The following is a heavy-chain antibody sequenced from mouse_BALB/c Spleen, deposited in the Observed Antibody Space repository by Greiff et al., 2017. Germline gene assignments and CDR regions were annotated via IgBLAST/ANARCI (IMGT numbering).Heavy chain of an antibody. D-gene: IGHD2-12*01. CDR1: GYTFSSYW. Sequence: VKVVESGAELMKPGASVKISCKATGYTFSSYWIEWVKQRPGHGLEWIGEILPGSGSTNYNEKFKGKATFTADTSSNTAYMQLSSLTSEDSAVYYCARVLLSHYWGQGTTLTVSS. V-gene: IGHV1-9*01. CDR2: ILPGSGST. CDR3: ARVLLSHY. J-gene: IGHJ2*01.